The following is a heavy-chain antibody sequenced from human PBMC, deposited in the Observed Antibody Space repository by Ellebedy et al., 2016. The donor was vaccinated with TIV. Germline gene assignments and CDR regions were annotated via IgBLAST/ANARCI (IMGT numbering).Heavy chain of an antibody. CDR1: GFTFSSYA. Sequence: GESLKISCAASGFTFSSYAMHWVRQAPGEGLEWVAVMSYDGSIKFYTDSVKGRFTISRDNSKNTLYLEVNSLRAEDTAMYYCARAGSSGWEAYFDLWGRGTLVTVSS. CDR3: ARAGSSGWEAYFDL. CDR2: MSYDGSIK. V-gene: IGHV3-30-3*01. D-gene: IGHD6-19*01. J-gene: IGHJ2*01.